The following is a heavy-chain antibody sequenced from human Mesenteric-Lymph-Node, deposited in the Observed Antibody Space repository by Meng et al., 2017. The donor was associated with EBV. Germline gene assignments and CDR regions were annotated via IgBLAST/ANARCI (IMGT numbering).Heavy chain of an antibody. Sequence: HVHESGYGQVKSSQTRSLPCAVSGGSIISGGYSWSWIRQPPGKGLEWIGYIYHSGSTYYNPSLKSRVTIIVDRSKNQFSLKLSSVTAADTAVYYCARGGGEYSGYDPKWLDPWGQGTLVTVSS. CDR2: IYHSGST. V-gene: IGHV4-30-2*01. J-gene: IGHJ5*02. CDR1: GGSIISGGYS. D-gene: IGHD5-12*01. CDR3: ARGGGEYSGYDPKWLDP.